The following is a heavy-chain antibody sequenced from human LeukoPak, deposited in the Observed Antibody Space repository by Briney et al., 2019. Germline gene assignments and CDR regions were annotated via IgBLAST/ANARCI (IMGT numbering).Heavy chain of an antibody. CDR3: ARIGRNYRRSSASWYYFDN. CDR2: VYQSGNA. CDR1: GDSIKSVGYS. Sequence: PSETLSLTCAVAGDSIKSVGYSWSWIRQPPGKRLEWLGYVYQSGNANYNPSLNSRLTISVDTSRNEFSLKLTSVTAADTAVYYCARIGRNYRRSSASWYYFDNWGQGTLVTVPS. J-gene: IGHJ4*02. D-gene: IGHD2-2*01. V-gene: IGHV4-30-4*07.